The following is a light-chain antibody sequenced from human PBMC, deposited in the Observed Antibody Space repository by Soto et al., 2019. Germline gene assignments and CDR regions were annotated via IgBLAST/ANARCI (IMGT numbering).Light chain of an antibody. CDR1: QSVSSY. J-gene: IGKJ4*01. V-gene: IGKV3-11*01. CDR3: QQRSNLPLT. CDR2: DAS. Sequence: EIVLTQSPATLSLSPGDRATLSCRASQSVSSYLAWYQQKRGQAPRVXIYDASNRATGIPARFSGSGSGTEFTLTISSLEPEDFAVYYCQQRSNLPLTFGGGTKVDIK.